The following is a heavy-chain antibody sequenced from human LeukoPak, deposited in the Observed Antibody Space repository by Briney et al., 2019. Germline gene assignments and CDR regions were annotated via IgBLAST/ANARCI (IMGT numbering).Heavy chain of an antibody. CDR1: GFTFSDYW. Sequence: GGSLRLSCAASGFTFSDYWMNWVRQAPGKGLEWVANMMEDGSEKYCVDCVKGRFTISRDNAKNSLYLQMNSLRVEDTAVYYCARGPNYGSRSDYFDYWGQGTLVTVSS. V-gene: IGHV3-7*03. CDR2: MMEDGSEK. J-gene: IGHJ4*02. D-gene: IGHD3-10*01. CDR3: ARGPNYGSRSDYFDY.